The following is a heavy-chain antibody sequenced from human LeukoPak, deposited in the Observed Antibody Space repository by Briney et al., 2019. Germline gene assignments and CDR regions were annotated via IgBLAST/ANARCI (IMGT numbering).Heavy chain of an antibody. D-gene: IGHD6-13*01. CDR2: MNPNSGNT. J-gene: IGHJ6*03. CDR3: ARVLYSSSWRNYYYYMDV. CDR1: GYTFTSYD. Sequence: GASVKVSCKASGYTFTSYDINWVRQATGQGLEWMGWMNPNSGNTGYAQKFQGRVTMTRNTSISTAYMELSSLRSEDTAVYYCARVLYSSSWRNYYYYMDVWGKGTTVTISS. V-gene: IGHV1-8*01.